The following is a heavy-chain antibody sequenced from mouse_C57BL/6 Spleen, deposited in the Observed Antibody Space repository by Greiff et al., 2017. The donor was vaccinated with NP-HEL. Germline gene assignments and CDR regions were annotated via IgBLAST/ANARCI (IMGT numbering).Heavy chain of an antibody. V-gene: IGHV5-9-1*02. CDR2: ISSGGDYI. CDR1: GFTFSSYA. D-gene: IGHD1-1*01. J-gene: IGHJ2*01. CDR3: TRDRDYGRRDY. Sequence: EVHLVESGEGLVKPGGSLKLSCAASGFTFSSYAMSWVRQTPEQRLEWVAYISSGGDYIYYADTVKGRFTISRDNARNTLYLQMSSLKSEDTAMYYCTRDRDYGRRDYWGQGTTLTVSS.